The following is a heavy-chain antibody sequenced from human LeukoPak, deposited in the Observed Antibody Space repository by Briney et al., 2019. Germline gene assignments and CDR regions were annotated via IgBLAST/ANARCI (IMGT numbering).Heavy chain of an antibody. CDR3: AKDQGGAYYYDSSAYSY. J-gene: IGHJ4*02. CDR2: ISGNGGST. D-gene: IGHD3-22*01. Sequence: GRSLRLSCTASGFTFGNHGMHWVRQAPGKGLEWVSAISGNGGSTYYADSVKGRFTISRDNSMNTLYLQMNSLRAEDTAVYYCAKDQGGAYYYDSSAYSYWGQGTLVTVSS. V-gene: IGHV3-23*01. CDR1: GFTFGNHG.